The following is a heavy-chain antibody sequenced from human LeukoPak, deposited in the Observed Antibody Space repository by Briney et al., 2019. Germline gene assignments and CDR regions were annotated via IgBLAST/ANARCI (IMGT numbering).Heavy chain of an antibody. Sequence: SVKVSCKASGGTFSSYAISWVRQAPGQGLEWMGGIIPIFGTANYAQKFQGRVTITRDTSASTAYMELSSLRSEDTAVYYCARGDYYDSSGYYYAVGGVNFDYWGQGTLVTVSS. D-gene: IGHD3-22*01. V-gene: IGHV1-69*05. J-gene: IGHJ4*02. CDR1: GGTFSSYA. CDR3: ARGDYYDSSGYYYAVGGVNFDY. CDR2: IIPIFGTA.